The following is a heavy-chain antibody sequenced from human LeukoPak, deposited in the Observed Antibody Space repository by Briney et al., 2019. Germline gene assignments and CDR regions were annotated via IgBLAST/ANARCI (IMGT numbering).Heavy chain of an antibody. CDR3: ARKRTGDQGYYFDY. V-gene: IGHV4-61*01. Sequence: SETLSLTCTVSGGSVSSGRYYWSWIRQPPGKGLEWIVYFYYSGSTNYNPSLKTRVTISVDTSKNQFSLKVSSVTAADTAVYYCARKRTGDQGYYFDYWGQGTLVTVSS. D-gene: IGHD1-1*01. J-gene: IGHJ4*02. CDR1: GGSVSSGRYY. CDR2: FYYSGST.